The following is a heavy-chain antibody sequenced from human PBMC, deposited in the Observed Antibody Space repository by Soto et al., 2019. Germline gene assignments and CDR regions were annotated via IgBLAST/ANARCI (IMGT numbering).Heavy chain of an antibody. Sequence: PGGSLKTSCKGSGYGLSIHCVAWLLQMPGKGLAWVGIIYPGNSNNMYSPSFQGQVTISADTALSTTYLQWDTLKPSDTAIHFCASDSHGDGGNCPMVGFDMWGQGTMVTVSS. V-gene: IGHV5-51*01. CDR2: IYPGNSNN. CDR1: GYGLSIHC. D-gene: IGHD2-15*01. J-gene: IGHJ3*02. CDR3: ASDSHGDGGNCPMVGFDM.